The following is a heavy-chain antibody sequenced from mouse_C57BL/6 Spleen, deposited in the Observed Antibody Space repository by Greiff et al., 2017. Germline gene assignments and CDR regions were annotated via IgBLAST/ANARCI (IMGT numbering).Heavy chain of an antibody. CDR2: INPSSGYT. V-gene: IGHV1-7*01. CDR3: ARGRITTVVAPAMDY. D-gene: IGHD1-1*01. CDR1: GYTFTSYW. Sequence: QVQLKQSGAELAKPGASVKLSCKASGYTFTSYWMHWVKQRPGQGLEWIGYINPSSGYTKYNQKFKDKATLTADKSSSTAYMQLSSLTYEDSAVYYCARGRITTVVAPAMDYWGQGTSVTVSS. J-gene: IGHJ4*01.